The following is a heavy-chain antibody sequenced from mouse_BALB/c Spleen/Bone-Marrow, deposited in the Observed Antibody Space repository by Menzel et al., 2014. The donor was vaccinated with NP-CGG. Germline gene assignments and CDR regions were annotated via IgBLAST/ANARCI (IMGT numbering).Heavy chain of an antibody. D-gene: IGHD2-13*01. CDR3: ARAPPYDFYAMDY. CDR2: ISDGVSYA. CDR1: GFTFSDYY. V-gene: IGHV5-4*02. J-gene: IGHJ4*01. Sequence: EVKLVESGGGLVKPGGSLKLSCAASGFTFSDYYMFWVRQTPEKRLEWVATISDGVSYAYYPDSVEGRFTISRDNARNNLYLQMSSLKSEDTAMYYCARAPPYDFYAMDYWGQGTSVTVSS.